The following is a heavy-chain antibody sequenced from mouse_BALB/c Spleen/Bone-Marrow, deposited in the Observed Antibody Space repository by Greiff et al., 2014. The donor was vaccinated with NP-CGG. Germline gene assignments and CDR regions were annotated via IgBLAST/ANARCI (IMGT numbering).Heavy chain of an antibody. CDR2: IFPRDGST. D-gene: IGHD1-1*01. Sequence: QVQLQQSGPELVKPGASVKISCKASGYTFTSYYIQWVKQRPGRGLEWIGYIFPRDGSTNYNETFKGKATLTSDTSSSTASMQLNSLTSEDSAVYFCARDYYGSLDYWGQGTTLTVSS. CDR3: ARDYYGSLDY. V-gene: IGHV1S12*01. CDR1: GYTFTSYY. J-gene: IGHJ2*01.